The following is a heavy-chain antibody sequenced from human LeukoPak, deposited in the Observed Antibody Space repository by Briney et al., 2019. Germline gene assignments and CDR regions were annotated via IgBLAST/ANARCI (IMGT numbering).Heavy chain of an antibody. V-gene: IGHV4-59*01. CDR3: ARESSGWCDQYFQH. CDR2: IYYSGST. D-gene: IGHD6-19*01. J-gene: IGHJ1*01. Sequence: SETLSLTCTVSGGSISSYYWSWIRQPPGKGLEWIGYIYYSGSTNYNPSLKSRATISVDTSKNQFSLKLSSVTAADTAVYYCARESSGWCDQYFQHWGQGTLVTVSS. CDR1: GGSISSYY.